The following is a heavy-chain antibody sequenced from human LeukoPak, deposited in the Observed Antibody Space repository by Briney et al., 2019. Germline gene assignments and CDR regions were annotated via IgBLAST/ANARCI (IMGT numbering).Heavy chain of an antibody. CDR2: INHSGST. V-gene: IGHV4-34*01. J-gene: IGHJ4*02. Sequence: PSETLSLTCAVYGGSLSGYYWSWIRQPPGKGLEWIGEINHSGSTNYNPSLKSRVTISVDTSKNQFSLKLSSVTAADTAVYYCASHYSGSYNFDYWGQGTLVTVSS. D-gene: IGHD1-26*01. CDR1: GGSLSGYY. CDR3: ASHYSGSYNFDY.